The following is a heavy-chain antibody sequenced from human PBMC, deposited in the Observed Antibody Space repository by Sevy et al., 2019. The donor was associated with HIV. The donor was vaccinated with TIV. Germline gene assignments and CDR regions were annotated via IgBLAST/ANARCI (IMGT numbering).Heavy chain of an antibody. Sequence: GGSLRLSCAASGFSYSSYGMHWVRQAPGKGLEWVAYIQYDGSNKDYADSVKGRFTIYRYNTKNTLDLQMNSLRVEDTAVYYCVKEGGGEGGDHWGQGTLVTVSS. CDR3: VKEGGGEGGDH. CDR1: GFSYSSYG. V-gene: IGHV3-30*02. D-gene: IGHD2-21*01. CDR2: IQYDGSNK. J-gene: IGHJ4*02.